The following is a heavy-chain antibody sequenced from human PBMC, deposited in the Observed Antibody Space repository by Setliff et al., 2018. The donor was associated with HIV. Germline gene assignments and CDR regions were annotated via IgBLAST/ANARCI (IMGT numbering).Heavy chain of an antibody. J-gene: IGHJ3*02. CDR1: GYSFTNYW. CDR3: ARHRVDISMLVVRDPGAFDT. Sequence: GESLKISCKGFGYSFTNYWIGWVRQMPGKGLEWMGIIYPADSHTSYRPSFQGHVTISADRSISTAYLQWSSLKASDTAIYYCARHRVDISMLVVRDPGAFDTWGQGTMVTVSS. D-gene: IGHD3-10*02. CDR2: IYPADSHT. V-gene: IGHV5-51*01.